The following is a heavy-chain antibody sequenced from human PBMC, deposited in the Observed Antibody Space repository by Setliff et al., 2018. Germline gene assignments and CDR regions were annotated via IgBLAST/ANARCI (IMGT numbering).Heavy chain of an antibody. D-gene: IGHD3-22*01. J-gene: IGHJ5*02. CDR1: GGSISSSSYY. Sequence: PSETLSLTCTASGGSISSSSYYWGWIRQPPGKGLEWIGSIYYSGSTYYNPSLKSRVTISVDTSKNQFSLKLSSVTAADTAVYYCARLGSARYDSSGYYPDNWFDPWGQGTLVTVSS. CDR3: ARLGSARYDSSGYYPDNWFDP. CDR2: IYYSGST. V-gene: IGHV4-39*01.